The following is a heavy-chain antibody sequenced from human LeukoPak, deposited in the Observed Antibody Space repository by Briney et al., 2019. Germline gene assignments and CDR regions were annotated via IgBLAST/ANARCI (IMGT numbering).Heavy chain of an antibody. V-gene: IGHV4-34*01. CDR3: ARGRDGSGYQAFDY. CDR2: INHSGST. CDR1: GGSFSGYY. J-gene: IGHJ4*02. D-gene: IGHD3-22*01. Sequence: SETLSLTCAVYGGSFSGYYWSWIRQPPGKGLEWIGEINHSGSTNYNPSLKSRVTISVDTSKNQFSLKLSSVTAADTAVYYCARGRDGSGYQAFDYWGQGTLVTVSS.